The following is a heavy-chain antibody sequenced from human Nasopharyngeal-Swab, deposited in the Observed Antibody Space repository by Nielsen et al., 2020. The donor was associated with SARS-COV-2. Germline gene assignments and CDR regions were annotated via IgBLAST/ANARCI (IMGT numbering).Heavy chain of an antibody. V-gene: IGHV3-23*01. CDR2: ISGTGASI. D-gene: IGHD2-15*01. J-gene: IGHJ3*01. CDR3: ARDVVEYCSAASCFGAFDV. CDR1: GFPFSSHA. Sequence: LKISCAASGFPFSSHAMGWVRQAPGKGLEWVSIISGTGASIYYGDSVKGRFIISRDNSRSTTYLQMKNLRAEDTALYFCARDVVEYCSAASCFGAFDVWGQGAMVTVSS.